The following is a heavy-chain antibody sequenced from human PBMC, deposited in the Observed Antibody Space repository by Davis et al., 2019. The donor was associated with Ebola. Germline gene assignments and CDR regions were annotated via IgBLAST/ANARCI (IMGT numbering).Heavy chain of an antibody. J-gene: IGHJ6*02. CDR3: ARDLGGIRDYYYGMDV. CDR1: GYTFTSYA. CDR2: INAGNGNT. V-gene: IGHV1-3*01. D-gene: IGHD3-16*01. Sequence: ASVKVSCKASGYTFTSYAMHWVRQAPGQRLEWMGWINAGNGNTKYSQKFQGRVTITRDTSASTAYMELSSLRSEDTAVYYCARDLGGIRDYYYGMDVWGQGTTVTVSS.